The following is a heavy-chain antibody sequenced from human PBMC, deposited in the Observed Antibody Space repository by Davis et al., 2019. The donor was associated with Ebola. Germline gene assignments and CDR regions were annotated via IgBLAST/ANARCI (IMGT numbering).Heavy chain of an antibody. D-gene: IGHD3-16*01. V-gene: IGHV3-7*01. CDR2: IKQDGGEK. Sequence: PGGSLRLSCAASGFTFSSFWMSWVRQAPGKGLEWVANIKQDGGEKYYVDSVKDRFTVSRDNAKNSLYLQMNSLRAEDTAVYYCARWRNSWGSSPYYYFDYWGQGTLVTVSS. CDR1: GFTFSSFW. J-gene: IGHJ4*02. CDR3: ARWRNSWGSSPYYYFDY.